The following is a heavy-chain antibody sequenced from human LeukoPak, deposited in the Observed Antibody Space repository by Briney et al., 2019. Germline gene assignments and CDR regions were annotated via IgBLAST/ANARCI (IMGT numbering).Heavy chain of an antibody. J-gene: IGHJ5*02. D-gene: IGHD2-2*01. CDR1: GYTFTGYY. Sequence: GASVKVSCKASGYTFTGYYMHWVRQAPGQGLEWMGWINPNSGGTNYAQKFQGRVTMTRDTSISTAYMELSRLRSDDTAVYYCARDWDIVVVPADPGPLDPWGQGTLVTVSS. CDR3: ARDWDIVVVPADPGPLDP. CDR2: INPNSGGT. V-gene: IGHV1-2*02.